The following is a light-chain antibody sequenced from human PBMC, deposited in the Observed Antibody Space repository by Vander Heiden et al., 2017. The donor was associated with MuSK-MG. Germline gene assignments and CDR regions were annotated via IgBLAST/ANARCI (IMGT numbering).Light chain of an antibody. CDR3: EQYDRLPWT. CDR1: QSISSSF. Sequence: EVVLTQSPGTLSLSPGETATLSCRASQSISSSFLAWYQQKPGQAPRLVIHGASNRATGIPDRFSGSVSGTDFTLTISGLEPEDFAVYYCEQYDRLPWTFGRGTKVEIE. CDR2: GAS. V-gene: IGKV3-20*01. J-gene: IGKJ1*01.